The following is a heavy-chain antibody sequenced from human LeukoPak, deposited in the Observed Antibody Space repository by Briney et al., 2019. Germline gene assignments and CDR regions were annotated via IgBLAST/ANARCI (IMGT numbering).Heavy chain of an antibody. Sequence: GGSLRLSCAASGFSFSSYSMKWVRQAPGKGLEWVSYIGSSAGSIHYADSVKGRFTISRDNAKNSVYLQMNSLRVEDTAVYYCARDLATAIFDYWGQGTLVTVSS. CDR2: IGSSAGSI. CDR1: GFSFSSYS. V-gene: IGHV3-48*01. J-gene: IGHJ4*02. D-gene: IGHD6-13*01. CDR3: ARDLATAIFDY.